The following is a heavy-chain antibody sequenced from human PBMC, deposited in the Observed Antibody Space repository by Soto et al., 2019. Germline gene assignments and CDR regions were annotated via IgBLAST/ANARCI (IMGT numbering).Heavy chain of an antibody. V-gene: IGHV3-30*03. CDR1: GFTFSSYG. CDR3: ARESGTGYSYGYGSFDY. CDR2: ISYDGSNK. J-gene: IGHJ4*02. D-gene: IGHD5-18*01. Sequence: QPGGSLRLSCAASGFTFSSYGMHWVRQAPGKGLEWVAVISYDGSNKYYADSVKGRFTISRDNSKNTLYLQMNSLRAEDTAVYYCARESGTGYSYGYGSFDYWGQGTLVTVSS.